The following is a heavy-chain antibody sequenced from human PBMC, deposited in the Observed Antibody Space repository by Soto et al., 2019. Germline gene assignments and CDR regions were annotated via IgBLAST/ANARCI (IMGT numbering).Heavy chain of an antibody. CDR3: AALLRDSSGYYYVGNAFDI. D-gene: IGHD3-22*01. Sequence: QMQLVQSGPEVKKPGTSVKVSCEASGFTFTTSAVQWVRQARGQRLEWIGWIVVGSGNTNFAQKFQERVTITRDMPTSTAYMELSSLRSEDTAVYYCAALLRDSSGYYYVGNAFDIWGQGTMVSVSS. J-gene: IGHJ3*02. CDR1: GFTFTTSA. V-gene: IGHV1-58*01. CDR2: IVVGSGNT.